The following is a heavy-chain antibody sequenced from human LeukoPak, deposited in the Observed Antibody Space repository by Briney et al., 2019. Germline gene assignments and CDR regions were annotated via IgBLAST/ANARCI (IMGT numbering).Heavy chain of an antibody. J-gene: IGHJ4*02. CDR2: INPNSGGT. CDR3: ARIDPLRYYDLGYFDY. V-gene: IGHV1-2*02. CDR1: GYTSTGYY. Sequence: ASVKVSCKASGYTSTGYYMHWVRQAPGQGLEWMGWINPNSGGTNYAQKFQGRVTMTRDTSISTAYMELSRLRSDDTAVFYCARIDPLRYYDLGYFDYWGQGTLVTVSS. D-gene: IGHD3-22*01.